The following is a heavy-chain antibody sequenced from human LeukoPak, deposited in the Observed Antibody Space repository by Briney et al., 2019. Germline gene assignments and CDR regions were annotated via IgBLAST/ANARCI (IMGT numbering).Heavy chain of an antibody. CDR1: GFTFSSYW. V-gene: IGHV3-7*01. J-gene: IGHJ4*02. CDR3: ARGGSGSYYWYFDY. Sequence: PGGSLRLSCAASGFTFSSYWMSWVRQAPGKGLEWVANIKQDGSEKYYVDSVKGRFTISRDNAKNSLYLQMNSLRAEDTAVYYCARGGSGSYYWYFDYWGQGTLVTVSS. D-gene: IGHD1-26*01. CDR2: IKQDGSEK.